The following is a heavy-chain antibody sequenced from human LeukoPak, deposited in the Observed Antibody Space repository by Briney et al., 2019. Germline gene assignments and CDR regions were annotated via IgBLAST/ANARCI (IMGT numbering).Heavy chain of an antibody. CDR2: IYYSGST. CDR1: GDSISSSSFY. J-gene: IGHJ4*02. Sequence: SETLSLTCTVSGDSISSSSFYWGWIRQPPGKGLEWIGYIYYSGSTTYNPSLKSRVTISLDTSKNEFSLKLSSVTAADTAVYYCARHAGYSGYDYVDYWGQGTLVTVSS. V-gene: IGHV4-61*05. CDR3: ARHAGYSGYDYVDY. D-gene: IGHD5-12*01.